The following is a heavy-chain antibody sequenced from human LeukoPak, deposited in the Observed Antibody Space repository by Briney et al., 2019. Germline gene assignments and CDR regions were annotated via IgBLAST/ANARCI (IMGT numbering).Heavy chain of an antibody. Sequence: GGSLRLSCAASGFTFSTSGMHWVRQAPGKGLGWVAFIRFDGSNKYYADSVKGRFTISRDNSKNALYLQMNSLRAEDTAVYYCARSGSGYFDYWGQGSLVTVSS. CDR1: GFTFSTSG. CDR2: IRFDGSNK. V-gene: IGHV3-30*02. J-gene: IGHJ4*02. CDR3: ARSGSGYFDY.